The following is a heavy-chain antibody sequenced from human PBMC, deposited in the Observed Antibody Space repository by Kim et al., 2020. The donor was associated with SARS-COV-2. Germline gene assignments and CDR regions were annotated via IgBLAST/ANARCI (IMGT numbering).Heavy chain of an antibody. J-gene: IGHJ4*02. CDR3: ARVAGYSYGYDY. Sequence: NYAQKFQGRVTITADEATSTAYMELSSLRSEDTAVYYCARVAGYSYGYDYWGQGTLVTVSS. V-gene: IGHV1-69*01. D-gene: IGHD5-18*01.